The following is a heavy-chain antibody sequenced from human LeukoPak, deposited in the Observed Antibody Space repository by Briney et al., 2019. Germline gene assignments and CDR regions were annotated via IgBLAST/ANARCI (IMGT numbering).Heavy chain of an antibody. J-gene: IGHJ5*02. CDR3: ATLRSSYYDFWSGSWFDP. CDR1: GGSISSGGYY. Sequence: KPSETLSLTCTVSGGSISSGGYYWSWIRQHPGKGLEWIGYIYYSGSTYYNPSLKSRVTISVDTSKNQFSLKLSSVTAADTAVYYCATLRSSYYDFWSGSWFDPWGQGTLVTVSS. V-gene: IGHV4-31*03. CDR2: IYYSGST. D-gene: IGHD3-3*01.